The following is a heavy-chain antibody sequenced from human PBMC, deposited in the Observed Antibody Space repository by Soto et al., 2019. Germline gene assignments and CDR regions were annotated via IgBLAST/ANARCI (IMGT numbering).Heavy chain of an antibody. Sequence: SETLSLTCAVYGGSFRGYYWSWIRQPPGKGLEWIGEINHSGSTNYNPSLKSRVTISVDTSKNQFSLKLSSVTAADTAVYYCARPPEGRPRLAPGGKGTRVPVSS. V-gene: IGHV4-34*01. J-gene: IGHJ4*02. CDR1: GGSFRGYY. CDR3: ARPPEGRPRLAP. CDR2: INHSGST.